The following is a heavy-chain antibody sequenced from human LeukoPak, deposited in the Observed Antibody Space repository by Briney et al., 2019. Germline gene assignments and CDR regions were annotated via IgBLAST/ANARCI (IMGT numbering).Heavy chain of an antibody. CDR2: IYYSGST. J-gene: IGHJ4*02. Sequence: SETLSLTCTVSGGSISSSSYYWGWIRQPPGKGLEWIGSIYYSGSTYYNPSLKSRVTISVDTSTNQFSLKLSSVTAADTAVYYCARHGTLLLRGLAFDYWGQGTLVTVSS. CDR3: ARHGTLLLRGLAFDY. D-gene: IGHD3-22*01. CDR1: GGSISSSSYY. V-gene: IGHV4-39*01.